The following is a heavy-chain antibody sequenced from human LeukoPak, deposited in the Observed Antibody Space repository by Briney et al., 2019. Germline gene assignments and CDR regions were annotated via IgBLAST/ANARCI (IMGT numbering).Heavy chain of an antibody. J-gene: IGHJ4*02. Sequence: PSETLSLTCAVYGGSFSGYYWSWIRQPPGKGLEWIGEINHSGSTNYNPSLKSRVTISVDTSKNQFSLKLSSVTAADTAVYYCARGRGVEDYFDYWGQGTLVTVSS. V-gene: IGHV4-34*01. CDR2: INHSGST. D-gene: IGHD2-15*01. CDR1: GGSFSGYY. CDR3: ARGRGVEDYFDY.